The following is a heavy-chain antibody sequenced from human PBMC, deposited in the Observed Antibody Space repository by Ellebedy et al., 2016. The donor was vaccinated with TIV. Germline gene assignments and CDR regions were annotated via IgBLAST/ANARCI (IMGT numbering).Heavy chain of an antibody. CDR3: AKDPRFGGRSVTQGMYYFDY. D-gene: IGHD3-3*01. CDR2: ISGSGGST. J-gene: IGHJ4*02. V-gene: IGHV3-23*01. Sequence: GGSLRLSXAASGFTFSSYAMSWVRQAPGKGLEWVSAISGSGGSTYYADSVKGRFTISRGNSKNTLYLQMNSLRAEDTAVYYCAKDPRFGGRSVTQGMYYFDYWGQGTLVTVSS. CDR1: GFTFSSYA.